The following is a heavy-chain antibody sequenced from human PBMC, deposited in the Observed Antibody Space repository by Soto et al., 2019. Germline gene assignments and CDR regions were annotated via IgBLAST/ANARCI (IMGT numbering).Heavy chain of an antibody. D-gene: IGHD3-22*01. CDR3: ARESHSSGYLNWFYP. J-gene: IGHJ5*02. CDR1: GYTFTSYA. Sequence: ASVKVACKASGYTFTSYAMHWVRQAPGQRLEWMGWINAGNGNTKYSQKFQGRVTITRDTSASTAYMELSSLRSEDTAVYYCARESHSSGYLNWFYPWGQGTLVTVSS. V-gene: IGHV1-3*01. CDR2: INAGNGNT.